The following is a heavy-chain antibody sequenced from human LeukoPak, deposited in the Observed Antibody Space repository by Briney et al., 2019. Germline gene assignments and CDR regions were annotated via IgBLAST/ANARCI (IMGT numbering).Heavy chain of an antibody. CDR1: GFTFSNYA. V-gene: IGHV3-30-3*01. D-gene: IGHD4-11*01. J-gene: IGHJ6*03. CDR2: ISYDGSNK. Sequence: PGGSLRLSCAASGFTFSNYAFHWVRQAPGKGLEWVADISYDGSNKYYADSVKGRFTISRDKSKNTLYLQMNSLRAEDTAVYYCARDPHSNHYYMDVWGKGTTVTVSS. CDR3: ARDPHSNHYYMDV.